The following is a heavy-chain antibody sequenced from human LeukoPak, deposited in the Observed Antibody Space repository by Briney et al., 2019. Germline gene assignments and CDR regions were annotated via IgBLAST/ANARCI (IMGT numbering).Heavy chain of an antibody. CDR1: GGTFSSYA. CDR2: IIPILGIA. J-gene: IGHJ4*02. CDR3: ARAHIGNDLFIDY. Sequence: SVKVSCKASGGTFSSYAISWVRQAPGQGLEWMGRIIPILGIANYAQKFQGRVTITADKSTSTAYMELSSLKSDDTAVYYCARAHIGNDLFIDYWGQGTLVTVSS. V-gene: IGHV1-69*04. D-gene: IGHD2-21*01.